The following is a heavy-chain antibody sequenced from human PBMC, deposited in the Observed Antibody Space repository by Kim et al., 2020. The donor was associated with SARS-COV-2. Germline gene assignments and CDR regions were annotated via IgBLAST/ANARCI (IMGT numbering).Heavy chain of an antibody. CDR3: AKGLQEDSLLFDY. CDR2: ISWNSGSI. Sequence: GGSLRLSCAASGFTFDDYAMHWVRQAPGKGLEWVSGISWNSGSIGYADSVKGRFTISRDNAKNSLYLQMNNLRAEDTALYYCAKGLQEDSLLFDYWGQGTLVTVSS. D-gene: IGHD2-15*01. J-gene: IGHJ4*02. V-gene: IGHV3-9*01. CDR1: GFTFDDYA.